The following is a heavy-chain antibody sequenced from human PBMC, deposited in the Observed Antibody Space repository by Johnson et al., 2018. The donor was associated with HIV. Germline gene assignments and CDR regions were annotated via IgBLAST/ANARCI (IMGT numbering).Heavy chain of an antibody. D-gene: IGHD3-10*01. J-gene: IGHJ3*02. CDR1: GFTFSKCD. CDR3: AIGRGEFPRHAFDI. Sequence: MQLVESGGDLVQPGGSLRLSSAASGFTFSKCDMHWVRQATGEGLQWVSVIGTTGDTYYVVSVKGRFTISRDNSKTTLYLHMNSLRADDTAVYYCAIGRGEFPRHAFDIWGQGTMVTVSS. CDR2: IGTTGDT. V-gene: IGHV3-13*01.